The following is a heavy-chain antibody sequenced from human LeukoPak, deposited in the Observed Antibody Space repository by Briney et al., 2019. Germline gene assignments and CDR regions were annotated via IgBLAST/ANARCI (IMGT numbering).Heavy chain of an antibody. CDR2: ISHSGTT. D-gene: IGHD3-16*01. V-gene: IGHV4-38-2*02. J-gene: IGHJ5*02. Sequence: SETLSLTCAVSGYSITSGFSWGRIRQPPGKGLEWIGTISHSGTTDYKSTLESRLTIPMDTSKNLFSLRLTSVTAADAAVYYCAREGAVPGIDPWGQGTLVTVSS. CDR3: AREGAVPGIDP. CDR1: GYSITSGFS.